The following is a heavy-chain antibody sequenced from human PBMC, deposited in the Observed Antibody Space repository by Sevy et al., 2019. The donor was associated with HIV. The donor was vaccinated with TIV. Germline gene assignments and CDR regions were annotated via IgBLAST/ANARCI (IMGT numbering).Heavy chain of an antibody. CDR1: GFTFSNYG. J-gene: IGHJ3*02. Sequence: QLGGSLRLSCEASGFTFSNYGMHWVRQAPGKGLEWVALISYDASNKYYGDSINGRFTISRDNSKNTPYLQMNSLRGEDTAVYYCANDPVFGLLIHKGQDSFHIWGQGTMVTVSS. CDR3: ANDPVFGLLIHKGQDSFHI. CDR2: ISYDASNK. D-gene: IGHD3-3*01. V-gene: IGHV3-30*18.